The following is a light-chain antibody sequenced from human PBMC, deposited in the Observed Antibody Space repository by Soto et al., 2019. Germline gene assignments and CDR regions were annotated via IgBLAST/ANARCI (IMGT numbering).Light chain of an antibody. CDR3: QQYYEVPLT. V-gene: IGKV4-1*01. CDR1: QSIVYSFNKNH. Sequence: DIVMTQSPDSLAVSLGERATINCKSSQSIVYSFNKNHLAWYQQKPGQPPKLLIYWASTRESGVPDRFSGSGSRTDFTLTISGLQAEDVAVYYCQQYYEVPLTFGQGTKVEI. CDR2: WAS. J-gene: IGKJ1*01.